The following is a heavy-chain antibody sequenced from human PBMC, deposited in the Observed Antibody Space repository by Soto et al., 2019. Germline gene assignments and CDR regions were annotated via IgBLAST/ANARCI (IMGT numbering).Heavy chain of an antibody. CDR2: IYYSGST. CDR1: GGSISSGGYY. D-gene: IGHD6-6*01. J-gene: IGHJ4*02. Sequence: QVQLQESGPGLVKPSQTLSLTCTVSGGSISSGGYYWSWIRQHPGNGLEWIGYIYYSGSTYYNPSLKSRVTISGDPSKNQFSLKLSSVTAADTAVYYCAGSLRSSSSGVDDYWGQGTLVTVSS. CDR3: AGSLRSSSSGVDDY. V-gene: IGHV4-31*03.